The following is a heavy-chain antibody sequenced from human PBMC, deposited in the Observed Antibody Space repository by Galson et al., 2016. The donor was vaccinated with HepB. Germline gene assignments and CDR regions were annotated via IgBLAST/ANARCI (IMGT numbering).Heavy chain of an antibody. J-gene: IGHJ4*02. V-gene: IGHV1-18*01. Sequence: SVKVSCKASGYRFSPYGINVSWVRQAPGQGLEWLGRISTYNGDKTYAQKIQGRVTMTTDRTTSTAYLELTSLSSDDTAVYYCATSSDYYGSGNIYWGRGTLVTVSS. D-gene: IGHD3-10*01. CDR3: ATSSDYYGSGNIY. CDR1: GYRFSPYG. CDR2: ISTYNGDK.